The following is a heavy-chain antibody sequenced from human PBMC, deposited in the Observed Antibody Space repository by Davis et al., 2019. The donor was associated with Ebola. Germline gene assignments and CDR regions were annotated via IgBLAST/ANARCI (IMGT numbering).Heavy chain of an antibody. J-gene: IGHJ1*01. V-gene: IGHV3-74*01. CDR1: GFTFSTYW. CDR2: INSDGSNT. Sequence: PGGSLRLSCATSGFTFSTYWMHWVRQAPGKGLEWVSRINSDGSNTNYADSVKDRFTISRDNAKNTLYVQMNSLRAEDTAVYYCATSLGYCSSASCYEYFQHWGQGTLVTVSS. D-gene: IGHD2-2*01. CDR3: ATSLGYCSSASCYEYFQH.